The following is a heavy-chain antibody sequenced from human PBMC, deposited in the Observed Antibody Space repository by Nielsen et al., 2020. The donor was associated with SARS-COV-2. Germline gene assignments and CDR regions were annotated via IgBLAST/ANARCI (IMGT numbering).Heavy chain of an antibody. D-gene: IGHD6-13*01. V-gene: IGHV3-30*03. J-gene: IGHJ5*02. CDR2: ISYDGGDK. CDR3: ARVAAAGTPNWFDP. Sequence: WIRQPPGKGLEWVSFISYDGGDKYYADSVKGRFTVSRDNSDNTLYLQMNSLRTEDTAMYYCARVAAAGTPNWFDPWGQGTLVTVSS.